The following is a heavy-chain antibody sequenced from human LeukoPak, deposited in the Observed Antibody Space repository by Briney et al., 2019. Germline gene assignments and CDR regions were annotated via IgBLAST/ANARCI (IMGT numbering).Heavy chain of an antibody. J-gene: IGHJ4*02. CDR1: GYSFTTYW. V-gene: IGHV5-51*01. CDR3: ARHYDSSGSDY. CDR2: IYPGDSDT. Sequence: GESLKISCKGSGYSFTTYWIGWVRQMPGKGLEWMGIIYPGDSDTRYRPSFQGQVTISADKSISTAYLQWSSLKASDTAMYYCARHYDSSGSDYWGQGTLVTVSS. D-gene: IGHD3-22*01.